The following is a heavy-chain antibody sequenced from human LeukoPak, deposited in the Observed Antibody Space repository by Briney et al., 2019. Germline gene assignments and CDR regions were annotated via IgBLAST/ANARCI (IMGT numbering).Heavy chain of an antibody. J-gene: IGHJ4*02. CDR3: ARGRGYCTGVSCDIDY. CDR1: GFTFNAYS. V-gene: IGHV3-48*04. CDR2: IISRGDTT. D-gene: IGHD2-8*02. Sequence: GGSLRLSCAASGFTFNAYSMNWVRQAPGRGLEWVSNIISRGDTTHYAASVKGRFTISRDNAKNSVFLHLNSLRGDDTAVYYCARGRGYCTGVSCDIDYWGQGTLVTVSS.